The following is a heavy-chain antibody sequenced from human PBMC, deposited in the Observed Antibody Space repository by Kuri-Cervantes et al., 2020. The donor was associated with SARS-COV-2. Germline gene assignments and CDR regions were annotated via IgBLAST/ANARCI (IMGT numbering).Heavy chain of an antibody. J-gene: IGHJ4*02. CDR1: GGSISSYY. CDR3: ARGSNYDFWSGYSTLDY. CDR2: IYYSGST. V-gene: IGHV4-59*01. D-gene: IGHD3-3*01. Sequence: SETLSLTCTVSGGSISSYYWSWIRQPPGKGLEWIGYIYYSGSTNYNPSLKSRVTISVDTSKSQFSLKLSSVTAADTAVYYCARGSNYDFWSGYSTLDYWGQGTLVTVSS.